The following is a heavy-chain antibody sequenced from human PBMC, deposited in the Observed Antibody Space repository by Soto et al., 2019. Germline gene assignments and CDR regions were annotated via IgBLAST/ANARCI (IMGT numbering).Heavy chain of an antibody. CDR1: GGTFSSYA. D-gene: IGHD3-22*01. CDR2: IIPIFGTA. J-gene: IGHJ4*02. Sequence: SVKVSCKASGGTFSSYAISWVRQAPGQGLEWMGGIIPIFGTANYAQKFQGRVTITADESTSTAYMELSSLRSEDTAVYYCARSSHRSYDSSGYYYPFDYWGQGTLVTVSS. CDR3: ARSSHRSYDSSGYYYPFDY. V-gene: IGHV1-69*13.